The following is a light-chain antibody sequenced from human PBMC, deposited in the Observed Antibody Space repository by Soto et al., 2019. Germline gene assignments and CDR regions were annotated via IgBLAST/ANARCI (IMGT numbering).Light chain of an antibody. V-gene: IGLV2-14*01. CDR2: EVS. CDR1: SSDVGGYNY. Sequence: QSVLTQPASVSGSPGQSITISCTGTSSDVGGYNYVSWYQQHPGKAPKLMIYEVSNRPSGVSNRFSGSKSGNTASLTISGLQAEDEADYYCSSYTSSSTYVFGTGTTVTGL. J-gene: IGLJ1*01. CDR3: SSYTSSSTYV.